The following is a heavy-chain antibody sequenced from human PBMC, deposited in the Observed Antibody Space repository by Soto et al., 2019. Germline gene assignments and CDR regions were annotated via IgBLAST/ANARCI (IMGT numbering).Heavy chain of an antibody. CDR2: INEDGSAK. D-gene: IGHD2-15*01. V-gene: IGHV3-7*01. J-gene: IGHJ4*02. CDR1: GITFSTYW. Sequence: PGGSLRLSCAASGITFSTYWMSWVRQAPGKGLEWVASINEDGSAKYYVDSVKGRFTISRDNAKNSLSLQMNSLRAEDTAVYYCATEGTKLCYCSGGSCRRNYYWGQGALVPVSS. CDR3: ATEGTKLCYCSGGSCRRNYY.